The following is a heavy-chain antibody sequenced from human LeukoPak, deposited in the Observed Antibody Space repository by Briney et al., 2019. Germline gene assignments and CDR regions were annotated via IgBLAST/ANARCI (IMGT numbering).Heavy chain of an antibody. J-gene: IGHJ6*03. Sequence: GSSVKVSCKASGGTFSSYAISWVRQAPGQGLEWMGGIIPIFGTANYAQKFQGRVTITADESTSTACMELSSLRSEDTAVYYCARAGGVVPAAIFVDYYYYMDVWGKGTTVTVSS. CDR1: GGTFSSYA. CDR3: ARAGGVVPAAIFVDYYYYMDV. V-gene: IGHV1-69*01. D-gene: IGHD2-2*02. CDR2: IIPIFGTA.